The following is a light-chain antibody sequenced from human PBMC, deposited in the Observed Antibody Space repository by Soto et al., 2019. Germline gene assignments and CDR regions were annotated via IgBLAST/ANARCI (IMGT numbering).Light chain of an antibody. J-gene: IGKJ2*01. V-gene: IGKV3-20*01. CDR3: QQYGRSPHT. CDR1: QSVRNTY. CDR2: GAS. Sequence: EVVLTQSPGTLSLSPGGRATLSCRASQSVRNTYFAWYQQKLGQAPRLLLYGASSRATGIPDRFSGSGSGTDFTLTISRLEPEAFAVYYCQQYGRSPHTFGQGTKLEIK.